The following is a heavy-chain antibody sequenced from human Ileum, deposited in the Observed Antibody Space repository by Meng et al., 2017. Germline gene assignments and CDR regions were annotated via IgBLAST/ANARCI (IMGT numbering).Heavy chain of an antibody. CDR2: ISHSGSA. Sequence: VRRQESGAGLLRPSGPLSLPCAVSSGSISSNTYWSWVRQPPGKGLEWIGQISHSGSAYYNPSLKSRVTMSVDKSKSQFSLMLTSVTAADTAIYYCARHGGYSQDFWGQGTLVTVSS. CDR3: ARHGGYSQDF. J-gene: IGHJ4*02. V-gene: IGHV4-4*02. CDR1: SGSISSNTY. D-gene: IGHD4-23*01.